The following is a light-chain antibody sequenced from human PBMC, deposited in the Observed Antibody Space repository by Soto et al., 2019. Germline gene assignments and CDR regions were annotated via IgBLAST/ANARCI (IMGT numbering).Light chain of an antibody. CDR1: TGTVTSGHY. J-gene: IGLJ1*01. Sequence: QAVVTQEPSLTVSPGGTVTLTCGSSTGTVTSGHYPYWFQQKPGQAPRTLILDTDNKHSWTPARFSGSLLGGKAALTLSGAQPEDEADYYCLLNYSDGRGVFGPGTKLTVL. CDR2: DTD. CDR3: LLNYSDGRGV. V-gene: IGLV7-46*01.